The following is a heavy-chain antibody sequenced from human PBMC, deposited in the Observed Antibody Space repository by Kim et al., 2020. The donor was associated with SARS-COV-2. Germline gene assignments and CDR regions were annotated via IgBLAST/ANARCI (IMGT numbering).Heavy chain of an antibody. V-gene: IGHV4-34*01. D-gene: IGHD3-22*01. CDR1: GGSFSGYY. J-gene: IGHJ4*02. CDR3: ARDLSGYYSRGYFDY. Sequence: SETLSLTCAVYGGSFSGYYWSWIRQPPGKGLEWIGEINHSGSTNYNPSLKSRVTISVDTSKNQFSLKLSSVTAADTAVYYCARDLSGYYSRGYFDYWGQG. CDR2: INHSGST.